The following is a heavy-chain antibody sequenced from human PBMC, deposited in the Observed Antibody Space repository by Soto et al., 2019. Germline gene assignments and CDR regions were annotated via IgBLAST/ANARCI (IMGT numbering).Heavy chain of an antibody. CDR3: PKWTYMDF. D-gene: IGHD5-12*01. CDR1: GFSFARFP. J-gene: IGHJ4*02. CDR2: IVGSDAKT. Sequence: GGSLRLSSTPSGFSFARFPLTSVRHAPGQGLEWVATIVGSDAKTHYADSVKGRFSISRDPSRNTIYLQITNLGADATAIYSCPKWTYMDFWGQGTRVTVSS. V-gene: IGHV3-23*01.